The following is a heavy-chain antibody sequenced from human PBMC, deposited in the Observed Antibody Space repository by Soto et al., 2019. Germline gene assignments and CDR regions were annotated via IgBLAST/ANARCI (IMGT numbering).Heavy chain of an antibody. J-gene: IGHJ6*02. CDR3: ARDRERYYDSSGYYYYYGMDV. CDR2: IWYDGSNK. V-gene: IGHV3-33*01. Sequence: GGSLRLSCAASGFTFSSYGMHWVRQAPGKGLEWVAVIWYDGSNKYYADSEKGRFTISRDNSKNTLYLQMNSLRAEDTAVYYCARDRERYYDSSGYYYYYGMDVWGQGTTVTVSS. D-gene: IGHD3-22*01. CDR1: GFTFSSYG.